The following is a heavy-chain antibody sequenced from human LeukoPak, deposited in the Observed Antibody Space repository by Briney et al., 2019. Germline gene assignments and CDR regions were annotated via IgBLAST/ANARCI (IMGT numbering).Heavy chain of an antibody. CDR1: GFTFDNFA. V-gene: IGHV3-23*01. D-gene: IGHD4/OR15-4a*01. Sequence: GGSLRLSCAASGFTFDNFAMTWVRQAPGKGLEWVSFISARGDNTYYADSVKGRFTISRDNYMNTVYLQMTSLRVEDTAIYYCAKPFSDYGFDSWGQGSLVTVSS. CDR3: AKPFSDYGFDS. CDR2: ISARGDNT. J-gene: IGHJ4*02.